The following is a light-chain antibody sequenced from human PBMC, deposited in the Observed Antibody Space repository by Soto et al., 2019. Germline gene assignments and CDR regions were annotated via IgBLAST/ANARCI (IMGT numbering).Light chain of an antibody. V-gene: IGKV3-15*01. CDR2: AAS. CDR3: QQYNIWHLWT. J-gene: IGKJ1*01. CDR1: ESVTSS. Sequence: EIVMTQSPATLSVSPGDRATLSCRASESVTSSLAWYQQKPGQPPRLLIYAASTRATDVPARFSGGVSETEFTLTISSLQSEDFAFYFCQQYNIWHLWTFGQGTKVDIK.